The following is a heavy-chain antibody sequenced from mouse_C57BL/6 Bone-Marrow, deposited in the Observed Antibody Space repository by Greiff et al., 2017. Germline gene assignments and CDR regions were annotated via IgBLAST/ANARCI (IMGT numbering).Heavy chain of an antibody. D-gene: IGHD3-2*02. J-gene: IGHJ2*01. Sequence: EVQLVESGGGLVKPGGSLKLSCAASGFTFSDYGMHWVRQAPEKGLEWVAYISSGSSTIYYADTVKGRFTISRDNAKNTLFLQMTSLRSEDTAMYYCAKTAQALYYFDYWGQGTTLTVSS. CDR3: AKTAQALYYFDY. V-gene: IGHV5-17*01. CDR2: ISSGSSTI. CDR1: GFTFSDYG.